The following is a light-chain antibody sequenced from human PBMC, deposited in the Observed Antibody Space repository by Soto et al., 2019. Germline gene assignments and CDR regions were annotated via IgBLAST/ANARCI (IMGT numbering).Light chain of an antibody. J-gene: IGKJ1*01. V-gene: IGKV1-5*03. Sequence: DIQMTQSPSTLSASVGDRVTITCRASQYISSWLAWYQQKPGKAPKLLIYKASSLESGVPSRFSGSGSGTVFTLTISRLQPDDVATYYCQQYNSQRTFGQGTKVEIK. CDR2: KAS. CDR1: QYISSW. CDR3: QQYNSQRT.